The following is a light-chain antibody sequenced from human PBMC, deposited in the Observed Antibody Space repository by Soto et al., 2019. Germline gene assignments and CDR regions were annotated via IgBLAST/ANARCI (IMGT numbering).Light chain of an antibody. Sequence: SVLTQPASVSGSPGQSITVSCAGTSSDVGGYNLVSWYQQHPGKAPKLIIYEGTERPSGISPRFSGSKSGNTASLTISGLQAEDEADYYCSSYTSSSIYVFGSGTKVTVL. CDR1: SSDVGGYNL. CDR3: SSYTSSSIYV. V-gene: IGLV2-23*01. CDR2: EGT. J-gene: IGLJ1*01.